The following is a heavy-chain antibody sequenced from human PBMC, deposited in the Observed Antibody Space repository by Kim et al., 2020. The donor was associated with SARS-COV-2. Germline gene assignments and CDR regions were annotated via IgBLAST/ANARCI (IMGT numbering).Heavy chain of an antibody. J-gene: IGHJ6*02. D-gene: IGHD6-13*01. CDR3: ARGTRGSSWYFYYYGIDV. V-gene: IGHV4-59*08. Sequence: SETLSLTCTVSGGSISSYYWSWIRQPPGKGLEWNGYIYYSGSTNYNPSLKSRVTISVDTSKNQFSLKLSSFTAADTAVYYCARGTRGSSWYFYYYGIDVWGQGTTVTVSS. CDR2: IYYSGST. CDR1: GGSISSYY.